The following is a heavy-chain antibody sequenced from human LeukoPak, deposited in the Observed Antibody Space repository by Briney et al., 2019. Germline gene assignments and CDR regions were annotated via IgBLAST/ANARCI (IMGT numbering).Heavy chain of an antibody. V-gene: IGHV4-39*01. CDR3: ARLTVMFFSRQLVAFDI. CDR2: IYYSGST. Sequence: PSETLSLTCTVSGGSISSSSYYWGWIRQPPRKGLEWIGSIYYSGSTYYNPSLKSRVTISVDTSKNQFSLKLSSVTAADTAVYYCARLTVMFFSRQLVAFDIWGQGTMVTVSS. D-gene: IGHD6-13*01. J-gene: IGHJ3*02. CDR1: GGSISSSSYY.